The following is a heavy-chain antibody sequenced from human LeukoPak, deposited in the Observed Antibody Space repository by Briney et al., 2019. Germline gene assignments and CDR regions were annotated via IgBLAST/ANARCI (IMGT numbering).Heavy chain of an antibody. CDR3: AREAPYCSGGSCYYFDY. Sequence: GGSLRLSCAASGFTFSSYAMSWVRQAPGKGLEWVSAISGSGGSTYYADSVKGRFTISRDNSKNTLYLQMNSLRAEDTAVYYCAREAPYCSGGSCYYFDYWGQGTLVTVSS. CDR1: GFTFSSYA. D-gene: IGHD2-15*01. V-gene: IGHV3-23*01. CDR2: ISGSGGST. J-gene: IGHJ4*02.